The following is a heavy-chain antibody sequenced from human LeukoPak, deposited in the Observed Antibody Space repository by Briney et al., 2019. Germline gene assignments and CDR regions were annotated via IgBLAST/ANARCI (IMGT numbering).Heavy chain of an antibody. D-gene: IGHD3-22*01. CDR1: RFTFSTYP. Sequence: GGSLRLSCSASRFTFSTYPMHWVRQAPGKGLEYVPAISSNGDNTYYAGSVKGRFTISRDNSKNTLYLQMSSLRAEDTAVYYCVRRYYASSGYDYWGQGTLVTVSS. J-gene: IGHJ4*02. V-gene: IGHV3-64D*06. CDR3: VRRYYASSGYDY. CDR2: ISSNGDNT.